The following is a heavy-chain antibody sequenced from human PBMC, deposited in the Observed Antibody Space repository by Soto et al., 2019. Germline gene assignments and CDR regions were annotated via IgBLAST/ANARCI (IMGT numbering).Heavy chain of an antibody. CDR1: GFTFSKHW. J-gene: IGHJ3*02. CDR2: TKTDGST. Sequence: EVQLVESGGGLVQPGESLILSCAGSGFTFSKHWIHWVRQAPGQGLVWVSRTKTDGSTSYTDSVEGRFSISRDNAKNTLYLQMHSLRAEDTAVYYCARDMRAVPWYGGVSSAFDMWGQGTMVTVSS. D-gene: IGHD3-10*01. CDR3: ARDMRAVPWYGGVSSAFDM. V-gene: IGHV3-74*01.